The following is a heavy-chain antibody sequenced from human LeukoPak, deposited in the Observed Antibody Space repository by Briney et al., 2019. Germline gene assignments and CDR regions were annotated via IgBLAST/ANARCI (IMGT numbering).Heavy chain of an antibody. Sequence: GGSPRISRAASGFTFCSYAMSWGRPAPGEGGEWVGRIKSKTDGGTTDYAAPVKGRFTISRDDSKNTLYLQMNSLKTEDTAVYYCTTVGIWTDFDYWGQGTLVTVSS. J-gene: IGHJ4*02. CDR1: GFTFCSYA. CDR2: IKSKTDGGTT. V-gene: IGHV3-15*01. D-gene: IGHD2-15*01. CDR3: TTVGIWTDFDY.